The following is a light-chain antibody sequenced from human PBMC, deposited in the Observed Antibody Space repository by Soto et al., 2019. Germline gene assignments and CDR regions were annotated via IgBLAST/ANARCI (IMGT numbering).Light chain of an antibody. Sequence: QSALTQPASVSGSPGQSIAISCTGTSSDIGAYNWVSWYQQHPGKAPKLMIYDVSYRPSGVSNRFSGCISGNTASLTISGLQAEDEAVYYCSSYTRSDTYVFGSGTKLTVL. CDR3: SSYTRSDTYV. V-gene: IGLV2-14*03. J-gene: IGLJ1*01. CDR1: SSDIGAYNW. CDR2: DVS.